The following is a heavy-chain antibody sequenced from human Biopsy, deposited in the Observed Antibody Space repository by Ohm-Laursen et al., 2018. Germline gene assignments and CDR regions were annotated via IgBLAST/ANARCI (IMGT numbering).Heavy chain of an antibody. CDR1: GDSLTSGPEN. CDR3: ARGRRTSGWPYFDN. D-gene: IGHD6-19*01. J-gene: IGHJ4*02. CDR2: IYSGGNT. V-gene: IGHV4-61*01. Sequence: SETLSLTWTVSGDSLTSGPENWSWIRQSPGQGLEYIGFIYSGGNTNYNPSLKNRVTMSVDTSKNQFYLKLYSVTAADTAVYYCARGRRTSGWPYFDNWGQGALVSVSP.